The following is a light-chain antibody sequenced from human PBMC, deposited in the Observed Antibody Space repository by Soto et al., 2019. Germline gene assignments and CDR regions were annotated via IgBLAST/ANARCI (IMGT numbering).Light chain of an antibody. Sequence: DIRITHSASSLSASVVYRISITCRASQSVSSYLNWYQQKPGKAPRLLIYAASSLQSGVPSRFSGSGSGTDFTLTISSLQPEDFATYYCQQSYSTPRTFGQGTKV. J-gene: IGKJ1*01. V-gene: IGKV1-39*01. CDR2: AAS. CDR3: QQSYSTPRT. CDR1: QSVSSY.